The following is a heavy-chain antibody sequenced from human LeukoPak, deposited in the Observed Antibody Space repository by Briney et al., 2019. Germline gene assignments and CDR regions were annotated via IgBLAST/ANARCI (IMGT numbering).Heavy chain of an antibody. J-gene: IGHJ5*02. CDR3: ARELWFVNAPGSWFDP. CDR1: GDSITSGDYS. CDR2: IFHSGSS. D-gene: IGHD3-10*01. V-gene: IGHV4-30-2*01. Sequence: SETLSLTCAVSGDSITSGDYSWSWIRQPSGKGLEWTGYIFHSGSSYYNPSLKSRVTISVDKSKNQFSLRLTSVTAADTAVYYCARELWFVNAPGSWFDPWGQGTLVTVSS.